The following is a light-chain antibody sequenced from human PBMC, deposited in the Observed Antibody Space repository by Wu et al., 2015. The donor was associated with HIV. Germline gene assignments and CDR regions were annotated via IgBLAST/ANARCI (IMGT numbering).Light chain of an antibody. J-gene: IGKJ4*01. CDR2: KAS. V-gene: IGKV1-5*03. CDR1: QSISSW. CDR3: QQHSGWPHA. Sequence: DIQMTQSPSTLSASVGDRVTITCRASQSISSWLAWYQQKPGKAPKLLIYKASSLESGVPSRFSGSGSGTEFTLTISSLQSEDFAVYYCQQHSGWPHAFGGGTKVEIK.